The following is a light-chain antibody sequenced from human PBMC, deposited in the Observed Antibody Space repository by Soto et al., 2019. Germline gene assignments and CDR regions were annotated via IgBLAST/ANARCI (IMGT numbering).Light chain of an antibody. CDR1: QDINIY. CDR3: QQYDILPIT. CDR2: DAS. J-gene: IGKJ5*01. Sequence: DIQMTQSPSSLFASVGDRVTITCQATQDINIYLNWYQQKPGKALNLLIYDASNLEIGVPSRFSGSGSGTHFTFTISSLQTEDIGTYYCQQYDILPITFGRGTRLEIK. V-gene: IGKV1-33*01.